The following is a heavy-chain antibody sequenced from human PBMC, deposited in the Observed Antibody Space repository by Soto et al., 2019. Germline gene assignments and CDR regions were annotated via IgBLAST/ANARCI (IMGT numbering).Heavy chain of an antibody. V-gene: IGHV3-23*01. D-gene: IGHD4-4*01. J-gene: IGHJ4*02. CDR1: GFTFNAYA. CDR3: ARVASDYINSVDH. CDR2: IGGSGGNR. Sequence: EVQLLESGGGLVQPGGSLRLSCAASGFTFNAYAMTWVRQAPGRRLEWVSAIGGSGGNRYYAASVRGRFTISRDNSKDTVDLQMSSLRVEDTAVYYCARVASDYINSVDHWGQGILVTVSP.